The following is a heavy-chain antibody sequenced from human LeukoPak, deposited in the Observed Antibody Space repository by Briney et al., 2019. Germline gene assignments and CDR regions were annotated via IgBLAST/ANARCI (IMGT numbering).Heavy chain of an antibody. Sequence: PSETLSLTCTISGDSMSSYSWSWLRQPAGKELEWIGRIYSSGFTEYNLSLDGRVTMSIETSKNQFSLMLDSVTAADTATYYCARVHIVTGTYFDSWGQGALVTVSS. CDR3: ARVHIVTGTYFDS. V-gene: IGHV4-4*07. CDR2: IYSSGFT. D-gene: IGHD3-10*01. J-gene: IGHJ4*02. CDR1: GDSMSSYS.